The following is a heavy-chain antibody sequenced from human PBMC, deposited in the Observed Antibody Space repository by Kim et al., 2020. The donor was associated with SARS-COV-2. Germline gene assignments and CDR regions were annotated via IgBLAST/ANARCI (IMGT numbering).Heavy chain of an antibody. CDR1: GFTFNSHA. J-gene: IGHJ1*01. V-gene: IGHV3-23*01. CDR3: ARGPQYSFYQNGYFYH. Sequence: GGSLRLSCTASGFTFNSHAISWVRQAPGKGLQWVSAIGGSGDYTYYSDSVKGRFTISRDNSRNMLFLQMNSLGVEDTGLYFCARGPQYSFYQNGYFYHWG. D-gene: IGHD2-15*01. CDR2: IGGSGDYT.